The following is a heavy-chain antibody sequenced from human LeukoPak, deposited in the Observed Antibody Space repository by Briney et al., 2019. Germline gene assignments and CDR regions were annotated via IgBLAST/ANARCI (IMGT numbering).Heavy chain of an antibody. J-gene: IGHJ6*03. CDR1: GGSTSSYY. CDR3: ARGVKQWLETYYYYYMDV. V-gene: IGHV4-59*01. CDR2: IYYSGST. D-gene: IGHD6-19*01. Sequence: SETLSLTCTVSGGSTSSYYWSWIRQPPGKGLEWIGYIYYSGSTNYNPSLKSRVTISVDTSKNQFSLKLSSVTAADTAVYYCARGVKQWLETYYYYYMDVWGKGTTVTVSS.